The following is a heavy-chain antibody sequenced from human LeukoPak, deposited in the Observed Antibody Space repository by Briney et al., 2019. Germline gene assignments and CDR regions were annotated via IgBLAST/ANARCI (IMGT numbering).Heavy chain of an antibody. CDR3: ARSSHSGSYFDYFDY. V-gene: IGHV1-18*01. CDR2: ISAYNGNT. CDR1: GYTFTSYG. Sequence: ASVKVSCKASGYTFTSYGISWVRQAPGQGLEWMGWISAYNGNTNYAQKLQGRVTMTTDTSTNTAYMELRSLRSDDTAVYYCARSSHSGSYFDYFDYWGQGTLVTVSS. D-gene: IGHD1-26*01. J-gene: IGHJ4*02.